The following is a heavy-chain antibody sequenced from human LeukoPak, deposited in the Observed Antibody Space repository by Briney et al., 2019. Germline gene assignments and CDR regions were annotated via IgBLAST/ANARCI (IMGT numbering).Heavy chain of an antibody. CDR1: GFNFRNAW. Sequence: GGSLRLSCTASGFNFRNAWMCWVRQAPGKGLEWVGLIRSDSDGGVTQYGTPVKGRFTISRDDSKDTVYLQMNSLRAEDTAVYYCASTVSSTSFHDAFDIWGQGTMVTVSS. J-gene: IGHJ3*02. CDR3: ASTVSSTSFHDAFDI. V-gene: IGHV3-15*01. CDR2: IRSDSDGGVT. D-gene: IGHD2-2*01.